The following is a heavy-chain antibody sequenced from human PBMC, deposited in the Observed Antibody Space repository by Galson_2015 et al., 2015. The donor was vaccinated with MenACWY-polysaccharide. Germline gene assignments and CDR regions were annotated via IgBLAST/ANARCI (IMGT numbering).Heavy chain of an antibody. CDR1: GFTFGRYW. D-gene: IGHD2/OR15-2a*01. Sequence: SLRLSCAASGFTFGRYWMHWVRQAPGKGLEWVSRINRDGSSTDHADSVKGRFTISRDNAKDTLHLEMNSLRAEDTAVYYCARDPVDVSVIAAHPLFDLSGHGTLVIVSS. CDR2: INRDGSST. J-gene: IGHJ4*01. CDR3: ARDPVDVSVIAAHPLFDL. V-gene: IGHV3-74*01.